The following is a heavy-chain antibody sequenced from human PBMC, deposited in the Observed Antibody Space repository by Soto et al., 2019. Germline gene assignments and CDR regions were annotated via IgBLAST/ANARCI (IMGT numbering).Heavy chain of an antibody. V-gene: IGHV4-34*01. J-gene: IGHJ6*02. Sequence: PSETLSLTCAVYGGSFSGYYWSWIRQPPGKGLEWIGEINHSGSTNYNPSLKSRVTISVDTSKNQFSLKLSSVTAADTAVYYCARGPTSIAARWYYYYGMDVWGQGTTVTVSS. CDR1: GGSFSGYY. D-gene: IGHD6-6*01. CDR2: INHSGST. CDR3: ARGPTSIAARWYYYYGMDV.